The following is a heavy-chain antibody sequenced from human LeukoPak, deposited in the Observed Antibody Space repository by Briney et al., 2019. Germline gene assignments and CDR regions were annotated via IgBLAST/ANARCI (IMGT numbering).Heavy chain of an antibody. V-gene: IGHV3-48*01. CDR3: ARSSGWDAFDI. D-gene: IGHD6-19*01. Sequence: PGGSLRLSCAASGFTFSSYSMNWVRQAAGKGLEWVSYISSSSSTIYYADSVKGRFTISRDNAKNSLYLQMNSLRAEDTAVYYCARSSGWDAFDIWGQGTMVTVSS. CDR2: ISSSSSTI. CDR1: GFTFSSYS. J-gene: IGHJ3*02.